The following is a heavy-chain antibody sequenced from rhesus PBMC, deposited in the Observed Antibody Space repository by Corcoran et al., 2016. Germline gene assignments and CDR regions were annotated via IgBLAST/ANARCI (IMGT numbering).Heavy chain of an antibody. Sequence: QVQLQESGPGLLTPSETLSLTCAVSGGSISGGSGWGWVCPPPGKGLEWIGSIYSSGNTYYNPSLKSRVTISTDTSKNQFSLKLSSVTTADTAVYYCAREGSGWLDYWGQGVLVTVSS. CDR2: IYSSGNT. V-gene: IGHV4S7*01. J-gene: IGHJ4*01. CDR3: AREGSGWLDY. D-gene: IGHD6-31*01. CDR1: GGSISGGSG.